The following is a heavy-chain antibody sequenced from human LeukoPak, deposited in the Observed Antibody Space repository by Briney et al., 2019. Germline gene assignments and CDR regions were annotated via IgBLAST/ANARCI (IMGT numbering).Heavy chain of an antibody. CDR3: ARSCGGGSCNHFYYGMDV. D-gene: IGHD2-15*01. Sequence: SETLSLTCTVSNGRISSYYWSWIRQPPGKGLEWIGVIYYSGSTNYNPYLKSRVTISVDTSKNQYSLKLTSVTAADTAMYYCARSCGGGSCNHFYYGMDVWGQGTTVTVSS. V-gene: IGHV4-59*08. J-gene: IGHJ6*02. CDR1: NGRISSYY. CDR2: IYYSGST.